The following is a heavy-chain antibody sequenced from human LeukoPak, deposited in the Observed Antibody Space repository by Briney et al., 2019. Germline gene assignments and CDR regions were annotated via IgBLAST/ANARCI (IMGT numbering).Heavy chain of an antibody. CDR1: GFPLVDHG. V-gene: IGHV3-20*04. CDR2: IKWDGGRT. J-gene: IGHJ4*02. CDR3: AKIGGIAAAADY. Sequence: GGSLGLPWEASGFPLVDHGMSWVRQAPGKGLEGVSGIKWDGGRTGYADSVKGRFTISRDNAKNSLYLQMNSLRAEDTALYYCAKIGGIAAAADYWGQGTLVTVSS. D-gene: IGHD6-13*01.